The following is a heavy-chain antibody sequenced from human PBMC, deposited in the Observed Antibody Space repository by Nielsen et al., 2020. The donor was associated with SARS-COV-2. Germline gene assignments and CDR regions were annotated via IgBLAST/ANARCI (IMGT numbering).Heavy chain of an antibody. CDR2: ISSSSSYI. Sequence: GESLKISCAASGFTFSDYYMNWVRQAPGKGLEWVSSISSSSSYIYYADSVKGRFTISRDNAKNSLYLQMNSLRAEDTAVYYCARDVRQWLVRGGYFDYWGQGTLVTVSS. V-gene: IGHV3-21*01. D-gene: IGHD6-19*01. CDR3: ARDVRQWLVRGGYFDY. CDR1: GFTFSDYY. J-gene: IGHJ4*02.